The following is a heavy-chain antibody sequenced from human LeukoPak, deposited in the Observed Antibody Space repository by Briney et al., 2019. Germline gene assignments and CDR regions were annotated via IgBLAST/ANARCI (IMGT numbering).Heavy chain of an antibody. J-gene: IGHJ6*03. Sequence: ASVKVSCKASGYTFTSYAMHWVRQAPGQRLEWMGWINAGNGNTKYSQKFQGRVTITRNTSISTAYMELSSLRSEDTAVYYCARGSYMHYDFWSGYQFPNYMDVWGKGTTVTVSS. D-gene: IGHD3-3*01. CDR3: ARGSYMHYDFWSGYQFPNYMDV. CDR2: INAGNGNT. CDR1: GYTFTSYA. V-gene: IGHV1-3*01.